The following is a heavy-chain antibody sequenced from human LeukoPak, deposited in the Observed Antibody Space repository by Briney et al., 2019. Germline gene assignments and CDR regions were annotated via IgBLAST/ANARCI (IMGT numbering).Heavy chain of an antibody. CDR3: AKGGLVHRFDP. V-gene: IGHV1-2*02. CDR2: INPHSGDT. Sequence: SVKVSCKASGYIFTGYFLHWVRQAPGQGLEWMGWINPHSGDTNYAPKFQGRVTMTRNTSISTAYMELSSLRADDTAVYYCAKGGLVHRFDPWGQGTLVTVSS. CDR1: GYIFTGYF. J-gene: IGHJ5*02.